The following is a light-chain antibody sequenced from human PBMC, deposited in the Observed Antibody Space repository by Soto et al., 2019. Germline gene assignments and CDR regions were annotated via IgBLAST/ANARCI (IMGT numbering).Light chain of an antibody. CDR2: EVS. CDR3: CSYAGSSTPYV. J-gene: IGLJ1*01. CDR1: SSDVGSYNL. Sequence: QSALTQPASVSGSPGQSITISCTGTSSDVGSYNLVSWYQQHPGKAPKFMIYEVSKRPSGVSNRFSASKSGNTASLTISGLQAEAEADYYCCSYAGSSTPYVFGTGTKVTVL. V-gene: IGLV2-23*02.